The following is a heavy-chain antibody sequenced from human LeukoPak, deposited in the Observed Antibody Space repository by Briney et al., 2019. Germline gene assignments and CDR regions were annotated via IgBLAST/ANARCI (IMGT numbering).Heavy chain of an antibody. D-gene: IGHD3-16*02. CDR1: GGSMSSYY. CDR2: IYYGGST. V-gene: IGHV4-59*01. CDR3: ARRGPSYNWFDP. J-gene: IGHJ5*02. Sequence: SETLSLTCNVSGGSMSSYYWSWVRQPPGKGLEWIGYIYYGGSTNYNPSLKSRVTISVDTSKNQFSLKLSSVTAADTAVYFCARRGPSYNWFDPWGQGTLVTVSS.